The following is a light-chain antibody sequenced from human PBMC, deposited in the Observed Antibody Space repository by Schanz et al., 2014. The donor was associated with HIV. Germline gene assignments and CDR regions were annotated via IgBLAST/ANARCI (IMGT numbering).Light chain of an antibody. V-gene: IGKV1-5*03. Sequence: DIQMTQSPSTLSASVGDRVTITCRASQNIDDWLAWYQQKPGKAPNLLIYQASTLKTGVPSRFSGSRSGTEFTLTISSLQPDDFATYYCQQYDTYPYTFGQGTTLDLK. J-gene: IGKJ2*01. CDR1: QNIDDW. CDR2: QAS. CDR3: QQYDTYPYT.